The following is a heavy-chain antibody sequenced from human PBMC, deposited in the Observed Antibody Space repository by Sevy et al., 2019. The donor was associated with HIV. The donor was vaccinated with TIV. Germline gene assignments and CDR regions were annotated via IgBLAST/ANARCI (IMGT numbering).Heavy chain of an antibody. V-gene: IGHV1-2*02. J-gene: IGHJ6*02. Sequence: ASVKVSCKASGYTFTGYYMRWVRQAPGQGLEWMGWINPNSGGTNYAQKFQGRVTMTRDTSISTAYMELSRLRSDDTAVYYCARAAQYCSGGSCYGPGDYYYGMDVWGQGTTVTVSS. CDR1: GYTFTGYY. CDR3: ARAAQYCSGGSCYGPGDYYYGMDV. CDR2: INPNSGGT. D-gene: IGHD2-15*01.